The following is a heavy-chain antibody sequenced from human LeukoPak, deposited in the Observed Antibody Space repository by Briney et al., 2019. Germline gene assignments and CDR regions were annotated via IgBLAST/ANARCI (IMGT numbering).Heavy chain of an antibody. V-gene: IGHV3-23*01. CDR2: ISGSGGST. CDR1: GFTFSSYA. Sequence: GRSLRLSCAASGFTFSSYAMSWVRQAPGKGLEWVSAISGSGGSTYYADSVKGRFTISRDNSKNTLYLQMNSLRAEDTAVYYCARAPQYQLLYYFYGMDVWGQGTTVTVSS. D-gene: IGHD2-2*01. J-gene: IGHJ6*02. CDR3: ARAPQYQLLYYFYGMDV.